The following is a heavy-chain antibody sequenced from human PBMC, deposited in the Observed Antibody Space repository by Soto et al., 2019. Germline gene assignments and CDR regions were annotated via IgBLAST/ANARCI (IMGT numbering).Heavy chain of an antibody. Sequence: QVQLVESGGGVVQPGRSLRLSCAASGFTFNFYAMHWVRQAPGKGLEWVAVISYDGSDKYYADSVKGRFTISRDNSKNTLNLQMNSLRAEDTAVYYCAKGPGELSPESYDYWGQGNPITLSS. CDR2: ISYDGSDK. CDR1: GFTFNFYA. D-gene: IGHD3-16*02. J-gene: IGHJ4*02. V-gene: IGHV3-30*18. CDR3: AKGPGELSPESYDY.